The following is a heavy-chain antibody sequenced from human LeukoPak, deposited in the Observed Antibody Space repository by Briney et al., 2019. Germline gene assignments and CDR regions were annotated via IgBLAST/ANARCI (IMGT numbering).Heavy chain of an antibody. D-gene: IGHD2-2*01. V-gene: IGHV4-31*03. CDR2: IYYSGSS. J-gene: IGHJ4*02. Sequence: PSETLSLTCTVSGGSFSSGGYYWSWIRQHTGKGLEWIGYIYYSGSSYYNPSLKSRVTISVDTSKNQFSLRLTSVTAADTAVYYCARSGGYDPPDYWGQGTLVTVSS. CDR1: GGSFSSGGYY. CDR3: ARSGGYDPPDY.